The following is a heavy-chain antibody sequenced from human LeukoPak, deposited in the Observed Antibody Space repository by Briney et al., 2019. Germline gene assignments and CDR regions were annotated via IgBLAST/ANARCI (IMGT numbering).Heavy chain of an antibody. CDR3: ARGRGYCSSTSCYDAFDI. V-gene: IGHV1-2*02. CDR2: INPNSGGT. CDR1: GYTFTCYY. J-gene: IGHJ3*02. D-gene: IGHD2-2*01. Sequence: GASVKVSCKAAGYTFTCYYMHWVRQAPGQGLEWMGWINPNSGGTNYAQKLQGRVTMTRDTAISTAYMELSRLRSDDTAVYYCARGRGYCSSTSCYDAFDIWGQGTMVTVSS.